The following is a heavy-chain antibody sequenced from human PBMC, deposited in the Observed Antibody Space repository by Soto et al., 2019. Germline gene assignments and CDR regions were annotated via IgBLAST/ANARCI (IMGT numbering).Heavy chain of an antibody. CDR3: ARKLDYEGAFDI. V-gene: IGHV4-31*03. J-gene: IGHJ3*02. Sequence: PSETLSLTCTVSGGSISSGGYYWSWIRQHPGKGLEWIGYIYYSGSTYYNPSLKSRVTISVDTSKNQFSLKLSSVTAADTAVYYCARKLDYEGAFDIWGQGTMVTVSS. D-gene: IGHD4-17*01. CDR2: IYYSGST. CDR1: GGSISSGGYY.